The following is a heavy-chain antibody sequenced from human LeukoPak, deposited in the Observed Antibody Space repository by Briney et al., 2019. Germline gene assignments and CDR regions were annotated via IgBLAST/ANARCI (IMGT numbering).Heavy chain of an antibody. CDR1: GFTIRNYW. J-gene: IGHJ4*02. CDR3: LLGGDTGEDS. Sequence: GGSLRLSCAASGFTIRNYWINWVRQAPGKGLDWVAKIKPDGSETGYGDSVRGRFSISRDNAKNSVFLQMNSLRVEDTAMYYCLLGGDTGEDSWGQGTLVTVSS. CDR2: IKPDGSET. D-gene: IGHD5-18*01. V-gene: IGHV3-7*05.